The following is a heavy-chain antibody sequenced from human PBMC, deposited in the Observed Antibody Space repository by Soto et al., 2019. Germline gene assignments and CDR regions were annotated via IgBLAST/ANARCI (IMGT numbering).Heavy chain of an antibody. J-gene: IGHJ6*02. Sequence: QVQLVQSGAEVKKPGASVKVSCKASGYTFTSYGISWVRQAPGQGLEWMGWISAYNGNTNYAQKLQGRVTMTTDTSTSTAYMELRSLRSDDTAVYYRVSDSTRRQTTLDYYYYGMDVWGQGTTVTVSS. V-gene: IGHV1-18*01. CDR2: ISAYNGNT. CDR3: VSDSTRRQTTLDYYYYGMDV. D-gene: IGHD3-22*01. CDR1: GYTFTSYG.